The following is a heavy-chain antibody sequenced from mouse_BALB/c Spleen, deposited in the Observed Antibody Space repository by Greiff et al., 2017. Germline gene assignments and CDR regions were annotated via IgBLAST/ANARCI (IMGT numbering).Heavy chain of an antibody. V-gene: IGHV5-6-5*01. Sequence: EVMLVESGGGLVKPGGSLKLSCAASGFTFSSYAMSWVRQTPEKRLEWVASISSGGSTYYPDSVKGRFTISRDNARNILYLQMSSLRSEDTAMYYCARGGKVDAMDYWGRGTSVTVSS. CDR2: ISSGGST. CDR3: ARGGKVDAMDY. D-gene: IGHD1-1*01. J-gene: IGHJ4*01. CDR1: GFTFSSYA.